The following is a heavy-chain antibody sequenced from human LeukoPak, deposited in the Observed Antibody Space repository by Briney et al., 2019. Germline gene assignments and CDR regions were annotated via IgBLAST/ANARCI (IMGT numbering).Heavy chain of an antibody. CDR3: ARDEAVDIVATIVLGDYYYYYMDV. CDR2: ISSSSYI. D-gene: IGHD5-12*01. J-gene: IGHJ6*03. CDR1: GFTFSSYS. V-gene: IGHV3-21*01. Sequence: GALRLSCAASGFTFSSYSMNWVRQAPGKGLEWVSSISSSSYIYYADSVKGRFTISRDNAKNSLYLQMNSLRAEDTAVYYCARDEAVDIVATIVLGDYYYYYMDVWGKGTTVTVSS.